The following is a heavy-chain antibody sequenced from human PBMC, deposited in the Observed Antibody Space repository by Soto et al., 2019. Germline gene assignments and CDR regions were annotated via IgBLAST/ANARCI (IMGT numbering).Heavy chain of an antibody. J-gene: IGHJ4*02. V-gene: IGHV3-30-3*02. CDR3: AKSGSYSSTWDADY. Sequence: RLSCAASGFTFSRYAMHWVRQAPGKGLEWVAVISYDGSNQYYADSVKGRFTISRDTSQNTXYLQMNSLRAEDTAVHYCAKSGSYSSTWDADYWGQGTMVTVSS. D-gene: IGHD6-13*01. CDR1: GFTFSRYA. CDR2: ISYDGSNQ.